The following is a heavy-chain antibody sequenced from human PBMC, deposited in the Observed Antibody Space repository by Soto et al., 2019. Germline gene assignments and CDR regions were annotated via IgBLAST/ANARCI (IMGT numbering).Heavy chain of an antibody. J-gene: IGHJ4*02. D-gene: IGHD6-19*01. CDR3: ANSGWLANY. CDR1: GFTFSSYA. Sequence: RRLSCAASGFTFSSYAMSWVRQAPGKGLEWVSAISGSGGSTYYADSVKGRFTISRDNSKNTLYLQMNSLRAEDTAVYYCANSGWLANYWGQGTLVTVSS. CDR2: ISGSGGST. V-gene: IGHV3-23*01.